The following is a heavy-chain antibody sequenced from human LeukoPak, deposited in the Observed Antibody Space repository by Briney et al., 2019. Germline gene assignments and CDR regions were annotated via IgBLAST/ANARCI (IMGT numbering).Heavy chain of an antibody. V-gene: IGHV3-23*01. D-gene: IGHD3-10*01. CDR1: GFTFSSYA. CDR3: AKGSYGSGSYYSGFVY. J-gene: IGHJ4*02. Sequence: GGSLRLSCAASGFTFSSYAMSWVRQAPGKGLEWVSAISGSGGSTYYADSVKGRFTISRDNSKNTLYLQMNSLRAEDTAVYYCAKGSYGSGSYYSGFVYWGQGTLVTVSS. CDR2: ISGSGGST.